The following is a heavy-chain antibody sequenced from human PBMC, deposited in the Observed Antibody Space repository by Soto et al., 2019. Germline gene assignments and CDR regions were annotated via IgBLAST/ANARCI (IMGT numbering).Heavy chain of an antibody. Sequence: SETLSLTCTVSGGSISSGDYYWSWIRQPPGKGLEWIGYIYYSGSTYYNPSLKSRVTISVDTSKNQFSLKLSSVTAADTAVYYCARVAIFSGRYGYWGQGTLVTVYS. J-gene: IGHJ4*02. CDR3: ARVAIFSGRYGY. V-gene: IGHV4-30-4*01. CDR1: GGSISSGDYY. CDR2: IYYSGST. D-gene: IGHD1-26*01.